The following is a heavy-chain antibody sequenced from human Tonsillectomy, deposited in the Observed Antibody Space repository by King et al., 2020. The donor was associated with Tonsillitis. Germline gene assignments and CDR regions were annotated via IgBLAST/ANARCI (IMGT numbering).Heavy chain of an antibody. CDR2: INHSGST. CDR3: AADYGSGSYLDY. D-gene: IGHD3-10*01. CDR1: GGSFSGYY. J-gene: IGHJ4*02. Sequence: VQLQQWGAGLLKPSETLSLTCAVYGGSFSGYYWSWIRQPPGKGLEWIGEINHSGSTNYNPSLKSRVTVSVDTSKNQFFLKLSSVTAADTAVYYCAADYGSGSYLDYWGQGTLVTVSS. V-gene: IGHV4-34*01.